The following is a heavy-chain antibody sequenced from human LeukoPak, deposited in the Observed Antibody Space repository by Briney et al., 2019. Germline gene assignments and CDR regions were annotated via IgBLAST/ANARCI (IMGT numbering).Heavy chain of an antibody. Sequence: PGGSLRLSCAASGFSFSTYEMNWVRQAPGKGLEWILHITASGTLTRYADSVEGRFTISRDNAKNSLYLQMNSLRAEDTAVYYCAELGITMIGGVWGKGTTVTISS. CDR2: ITASGTLT. D-gene: IGHD3-10*02. CDR3: AELGITMIGGV. CDR1: GFSFSTYE. J-gene: IGHJ6*04. V-gene: IGHV3-48*03.